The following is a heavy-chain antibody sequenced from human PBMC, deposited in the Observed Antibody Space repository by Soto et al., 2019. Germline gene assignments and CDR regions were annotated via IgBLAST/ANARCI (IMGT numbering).Heavy chain of an antibody. V-gene: IGHV1-69*06. CDR1: GGTFSTYG. CDR3: ARGIPNIVAEPGRDAMDV. J-gene: IGHJ6*02. D-gene: IGHD2-2*01. Sequence: WASVKVSCKASGGTFSTYGISWVRQAPGQGLEWLGGIVPGFGTTKYTQRFQDRVMITADKSTSTAYMEMASLRSEDTAVYYCARGIPNIVAEPGRDAMDVWGQGTKVTVYS. CDR2: IVPGFGTT.